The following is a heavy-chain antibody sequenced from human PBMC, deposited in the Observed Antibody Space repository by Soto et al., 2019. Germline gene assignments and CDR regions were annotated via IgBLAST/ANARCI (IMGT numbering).Heavy chain of an antibody. D-gene: IGHD6-13*01. CDR3: AGYSSSLGWFDP. V-gene: IGHV3-53*01. J-gene: IGHJ5*02. Sequence: GGSLRLSCAASGFTVSSNYMSWVRQAPGKGLEWASVIYSGGSTYYADSVKGRFTISRDNSKNTLYLQMNSLRAEDTAVYYCAGYSSSLGWFDPWGQGTLVTVSS. CDR2: IYSGGST. CDR1: GFTVSSNY.